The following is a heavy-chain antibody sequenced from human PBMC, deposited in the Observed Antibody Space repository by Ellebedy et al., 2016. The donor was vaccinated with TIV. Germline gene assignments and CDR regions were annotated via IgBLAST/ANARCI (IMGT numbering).Heavy chain of an antibody. J-gene: IGHJ6*02. Sequence: MPSETLSLTCTVSGGSISSGGYYWSWIRQHPGKGLEWIGYIYYSGSTYYNPSLKSRVTISVDTSKNQFSLKLSSVTAADTAVYYCARERVAAAGKEGYYYYGMDVWGQGTTVTVSS. CDR1: GGSISSGGYY. D-gene: IGHD6-13*01. CDR2: IYYSGST. CDR3: ARERVAAAGKEGYYYYGMDV. V-gene: IGHV4-31*03.